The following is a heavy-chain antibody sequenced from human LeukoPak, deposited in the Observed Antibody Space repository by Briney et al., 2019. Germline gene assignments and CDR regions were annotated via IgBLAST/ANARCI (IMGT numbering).Heavy chain of an antibody. Sequence: ASVKVSCKASGGTFSSYAISWVRQAPGQGLEWMGWISAYNGNTNYAQKLQGRVTMTADTSTSTAYMELRSLRSDDTAVYYCARDFRAAAGKQGFDYWGQGTLVTVSS. D-gene: IGHD6-13*01. CDR3: ARDFRAAAGKQGFDY. V-gene: IGHV1-18*01. CDR2: ISAYNGNT. CDR1: GGTFSSYA. J-gene: IGHJ4*02.